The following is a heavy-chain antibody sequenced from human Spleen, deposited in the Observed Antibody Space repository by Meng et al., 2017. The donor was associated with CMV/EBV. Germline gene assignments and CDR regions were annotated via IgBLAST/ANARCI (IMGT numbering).Heavy chain of an antibody. CDR1: GFNFSSYA. CDR3: AKDRRSSGYFDY. CDR2: ISGSGGST. V-gene: IGHV3-23*01. Sequence: CAASGFNFSSYAMSWVRQAPGKGLEWVSAISGSGGSTYYADSVKGRFTISRDNSKNTLYLQMNSLRAEDTAVYYCAKDRRSSGYFDYWGQGTLVTVSS. D-gene: IGHD6-19*01. J-gene: IGHJ4*02.